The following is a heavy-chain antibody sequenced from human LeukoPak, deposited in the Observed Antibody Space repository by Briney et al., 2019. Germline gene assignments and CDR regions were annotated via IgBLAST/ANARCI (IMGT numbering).Heavy chain of an antibody. Sequence: EASVKVSCKASGGTFSSYAISWVRQAPGQGLEWMGGIIPIFGTASYAQKFQGRVTITADESTSTAYMELSSLRSEDTAVYYCARDYPRNQWPVMPVYTGFDPWGQGTLVTVSS. J-gene: IGHJ5*02. V-gene: IGHV1-69*13. CDR1: GGTFSSYA. CDR2: IIPIFGTA. D-gene: IGHD6-19*01. CDR3: ARDYPRNQWPVMPVYTGFDP.